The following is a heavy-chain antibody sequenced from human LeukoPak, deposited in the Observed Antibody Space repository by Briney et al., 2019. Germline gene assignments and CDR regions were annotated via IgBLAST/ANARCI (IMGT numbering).Heavy chain of an antibody. Sequence: GGSLRLSCAASGFTFSSYAMSWVRQAPGKGLEWVSAISGSGGSTYYADSVKGRFTISRDNSKNTLYLQMNSLRAEDTAVFYCARATTISAAGSHFVYWGQGTLVTVSS. D-gene: IGHD6-13*01. CDR3: ARATTISAAGSHFVY. V-gene: IGHV3-23*01. CDR2: ISGSGGST. J-gene: IGHJ4*02. CDR1: GFTFSSYA.